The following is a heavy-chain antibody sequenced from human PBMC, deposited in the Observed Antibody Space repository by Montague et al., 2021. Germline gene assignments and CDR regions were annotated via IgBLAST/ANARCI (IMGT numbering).Heavy chain of an antibody. J-gene: IGHJ6*02. Sequence: SETPSLTCAVSGDSINTPNWWTWVRQFPGKGLEWIREVYHTGSTNYKPSLKSRVTLSVAKSKNQFSLKMTSVSVADTAIYYCARRGGYSARQYSGWDVWGQGSTVTVSS. CDR3: ARRGGYSARQYSGWDV. CDR1: GDSINTPNW. V-gene: IGHV4-4*02. CDR2: VYHTGST. D-gene: IGHD2-15*01.